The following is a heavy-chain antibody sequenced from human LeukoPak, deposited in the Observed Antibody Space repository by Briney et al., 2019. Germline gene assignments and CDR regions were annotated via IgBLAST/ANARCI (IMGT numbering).Heavy chain of an antibody. J-gene: IGHJ4*02. D-gene: IGHD2-15*01. CDR1: GGSISYYY. Sequence: PSETLSLTCAVSGGSISYYYWSWIRQPPGKGLEWIGYVYYSGTTNYSPSLKSRVTMSVDTSRTHFSLKLSSVTAADTAVYYCARQSQDIVERGPVYWGQGTLVTVSS. CDR2: VYYSGTT. V-gene: IGHV4-59*08. CDR3: ARQSQDIVERGPVY.